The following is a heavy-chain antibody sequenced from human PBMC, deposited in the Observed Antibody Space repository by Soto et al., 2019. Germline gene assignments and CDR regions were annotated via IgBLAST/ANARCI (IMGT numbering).Heavy chain of an antibody. CDR3: ASNRQAGYYGSGSYYNFALDY. J-gene: IGHJ4*02. CDR1: GYTFTSYA. CDR2: INAGNGNT. Sequence: GASVKVSCKASGYTFTSYAMHWVRQAPGQRLEWMGWINAGNGNTKYSQKFQGRVTITRDTSASTAYMELSSLRSEDTAVYYCASNRQAGYYGSGSYYNFALDYWGQGNLVTVSS. D-gene: IGHD3-10*01. V-gene: IGHV1-3*01.